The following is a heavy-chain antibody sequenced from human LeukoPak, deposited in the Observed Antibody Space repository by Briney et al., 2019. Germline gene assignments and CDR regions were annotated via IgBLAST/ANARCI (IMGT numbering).Heavy chain of an antibody. CDR1: GYTFTGYY. Sequence: ASVKVSCKASGYTFTGYYMHWVRQAPGQGLEWMGWINPNSGGTNYAQKFQGRVTMTRNTSISTAYMELSSLRSEDTAVYYCARDLEVSYGDHGYWGQGTLVTVSS. J-gene: IGHJ4*02. D-gene: IGHD4-17*01. V-gene: IGHV1-2*02. CDR2: INPNSGGT. CDR3: ARDLEVSYGDHGY.